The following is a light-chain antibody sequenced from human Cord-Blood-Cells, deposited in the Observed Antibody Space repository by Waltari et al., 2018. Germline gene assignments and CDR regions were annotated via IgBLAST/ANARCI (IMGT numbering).Light chain of an antibody. CDR3: QQYNSYLWT. V-gene: IGKV1-5*01. Sequence: DIQMTQSPSTLSASVGDRVTITCRASQSISSWLAWYQQKPGKAPKLLIYDASSLERGVPSRFSCSGSGTEFTLTISSLQPDDFATYYCQQYNSYLWTFGQGTKVEIK. CDR1: QSISSW. CDR2: DAS. J-gene: IGKJ1*01.